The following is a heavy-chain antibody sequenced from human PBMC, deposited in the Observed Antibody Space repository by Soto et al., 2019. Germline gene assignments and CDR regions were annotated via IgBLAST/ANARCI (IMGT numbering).Heavy chain of an antibody. CDR1: GYSFTNYW. D-gene: IGHD3-3*01. CDR3: ARLSSLYEYYFDY. CDR2: IYPGDSDT. V-gene: IGHV5-51*01. Sequence: GESLKISCKRSGYSFTNYWNGWVRQMSGKGLEWIGVIYPGDSDTTYSPSFQGQVTISADKSISTAYLQWSSLKASDIAMYYCARLSSLYEYYFDYWGQGTLVTVSS. J-gene: IGHJ4*02.